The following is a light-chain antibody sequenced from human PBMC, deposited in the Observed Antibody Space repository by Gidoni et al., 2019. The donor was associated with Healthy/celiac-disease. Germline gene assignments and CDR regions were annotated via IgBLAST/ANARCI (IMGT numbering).Light chain of an antibody. CDR3: QQYGSTPGLT. CDR2: GAS. Sequence: LTQSPCTLSLSPGDRATLPCRASQSVSSSYLACYQQKTSQAPRLLIYGASSRATGIPDRCSGSGSGTDFTLTISRREPEDFAVYYCQQYGSTPGLTFGGGTKVEIK. J-gene: IGKJ4*01. CDR1: QSVSSSY. V-gene: IGKV3-20*01.